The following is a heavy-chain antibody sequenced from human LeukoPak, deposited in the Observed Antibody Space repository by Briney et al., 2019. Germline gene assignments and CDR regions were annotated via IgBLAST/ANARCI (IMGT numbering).Heavy chain of an antibody. Sequence: ASVKVSCKASGYTFTGYYMHWVRQAPGQGLEWMGWINPNSGGTDYAQKFQGRVTMTRDTSISTAYMEVSRLRSDDTAVYYCARDYYDSSGYSRFDPWGQRTLVTVSS. D-gene: IGHD3-22*01. CDR1: GYTFTGYY. V-gene: IGHV1-2*02. J-gene: IGHJ5*02. CDR3: ARDYYDSSGYSRFDP. CDR2: INPNSGGT.